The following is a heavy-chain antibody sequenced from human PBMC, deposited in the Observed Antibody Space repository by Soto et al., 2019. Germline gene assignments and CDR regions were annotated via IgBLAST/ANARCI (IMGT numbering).Heavy chain of an antibody. V-gene: IGHV1-18*01. D-gene: IGHD5-12*01. J-gene: IGHJ6*02. CDR3: AREGVAPYYYYGMDV. CDR1: GYTFTRSG. CDR2: ISTYNGDT. Sequence: EASVKVSCKASGYTFTRSGVSWVRQAPGQGLEWMRWISTYNGDTNYAQTFQGRVTMTPDTSTSTVHMEVRSLRSDDTAVYYCAREGVAPYYYYGMDVWGQGTPVTVSS.